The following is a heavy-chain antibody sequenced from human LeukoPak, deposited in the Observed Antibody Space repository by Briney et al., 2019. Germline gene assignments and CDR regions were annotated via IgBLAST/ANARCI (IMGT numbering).Heavy chain of an antibody. J-gene: IGHJ5*02. CDR1: GGSITSDGFH. V-gene: IGHV4-39*01. CDR3: ARHRSQTGWLDP. Sequence: SESLSLTCTVSGGSITSDGFHWGWVRQPPGKGLEWIGVIYYNGNTYYSVSLKSRVTISVDTFKRQFSLKLNSVTAADTAVYYCARHRSQTGWLDPWGQGILVTVSS. D-gene: IGHD3-16*02. CDR2: IYYNGNT.